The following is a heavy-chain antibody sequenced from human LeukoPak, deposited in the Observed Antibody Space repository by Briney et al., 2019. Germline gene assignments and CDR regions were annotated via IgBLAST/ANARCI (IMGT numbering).Heavy chain of an antibody. Sequence: GGSLRLSCAASGFTVSSNYMSWVRQAPGKGLEWVSVIYSGGSTYYAGSVKGRFTISRDNSKNTLYLQMNSLRAEDTAVYYCARDRSGYYYDSSGYYSYYYYGMDVWGQGTTVTVSS. J-gene: IGHJ6*02. D-gene: IGHD3-22*01. CDR1: GFTVSSNY. CDR2: IYSGGST. CDR3: ARDRSGYYYDSSGYYSYYYYGMDV. V-gene: IGHV3-66*01.